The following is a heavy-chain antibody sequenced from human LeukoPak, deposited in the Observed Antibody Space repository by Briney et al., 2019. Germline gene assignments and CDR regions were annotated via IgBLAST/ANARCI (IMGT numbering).Heavy chain of an antibody. CDR3: ARALGRSSGPGWFDP. CDR2: INPNSGGT. D-gene: IGHD6-19*01. CDR1: GYTFTGYY. V-gene: IGHV1-2*02. Sequence: ASVKVSCKASGYTFTGYYMHWVRQAPGQGLEWMGWINPNSGGTNYAQKFQGRVTMTRDTSISTAYMELSRLRSDDTAVYYCARALGRSSGPGWFDPWGQGTLATVSS. J-gene: IGHJ5*02.